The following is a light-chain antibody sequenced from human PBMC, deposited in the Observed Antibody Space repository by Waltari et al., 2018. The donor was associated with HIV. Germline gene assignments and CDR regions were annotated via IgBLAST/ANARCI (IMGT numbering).Light chain of an antibody. CDR2: ENN. V-gene: IGLV1-51*02. Sequence: QSELTQPPSVSAAPGQKVTISCSGSSSNIGNNYVSWYQQLPGTAPKLLIYENNKRPSGIPDRFSGSKSDTSATLGITGLQTGDEADYYCGTWDSSLSVGGVFGGGTKLTVL. CDR3: GTWDSSLSVGGV. J-gene: IGLJ2*01. CDR1: SSNIGNNY.